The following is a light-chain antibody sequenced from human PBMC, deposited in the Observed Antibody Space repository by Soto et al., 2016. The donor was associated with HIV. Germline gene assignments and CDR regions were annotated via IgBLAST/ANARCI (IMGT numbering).Light chain of an antibody. CDR1: NIGTKS. Sequence: SYELTQSPSVSVAPGRAATITCGGNNIGTKSVHWYQQKPGQAPVLVVYDDSDRPSGIPERFSGSKSGNTATLTISGVEAGDEADYYCQVWDSNSDHWVFGGGTKVTVL. CDR2: DDS. J-gene: IGLJ3*02. V-gene: IGLV3-21*03. CDR3: QVWDSNSDHWV.